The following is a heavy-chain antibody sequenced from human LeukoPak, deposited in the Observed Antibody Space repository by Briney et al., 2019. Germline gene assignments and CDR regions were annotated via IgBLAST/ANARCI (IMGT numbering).Heavy chain of an antibody. CDR3: ARGADYSPFRY. Sequence: PSETLSLTCTVSGGSIGSYYWSWIRQPPGKGLEWIGYIYYSGSTNYNPSLKSRVTISVDTSKNQFSLKLSSVTAADTAMYYCARGADYSPFRYWGQGTLVTVSS. CDR1: GGSIGSYY. J-gene: IGHJ4*02. CDR2: IYYSGST. D-gene: IGHD4-11*01. V-gene: IGHV4-59*01.